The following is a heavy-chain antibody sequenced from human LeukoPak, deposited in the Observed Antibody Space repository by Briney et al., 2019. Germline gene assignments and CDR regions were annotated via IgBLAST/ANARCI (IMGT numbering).Heavy chain of an antibody. D-gene: IGHD4-11*01. V-gene: IGHV4-59*01. CDR1: GGSISSYY. CDR3: ARDLQRAFDI. CDR2: IYYSGST. J-gene: IGHJ3*02. Sequence: SETLSLTCTVSGGSISSYYWSWIRQPPGKGLEWIGYIYYSGSTNYNPSLTSRVTISVDTSKNQFSLKLSSVTAADTAVYYCARDLQRAFDIWGQGTMVTVSS.